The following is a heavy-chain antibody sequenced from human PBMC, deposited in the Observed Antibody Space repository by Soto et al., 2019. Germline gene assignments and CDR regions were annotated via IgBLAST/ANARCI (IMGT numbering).Heavy chain of an antibody. J-gene: IGHJ5*02. Sequence: ESGGGVVQPGRSLRLSCAASGFTFSSYGMHWVRQAPGKGLEWVAVIWYDGSNKYYADSVKGRFTISRDNSKNTLYLQMNSLRAEDTAVYYCARDGRNIAAAGYWFDPWGQGTLVTVSS. V-gene: IGHV3-33*01. CDR1: GFTFSSYG. CDR2: IWYDGSNK. CDR3: ARDGRNIAAAGYWFDP. D-gene: IGHD6-13*01.